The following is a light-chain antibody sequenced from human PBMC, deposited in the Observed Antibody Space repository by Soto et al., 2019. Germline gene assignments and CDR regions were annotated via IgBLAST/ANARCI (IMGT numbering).Light chain of an antibody. Sequence: DVVLTQTPLSSPVTLGQPASISCRSSQSLVYSDGNTYLSWLQQRPGQPPRLLISQISNRFSGVPDRFGGSGAGTDFTLKISRVEAEDVGVYYCMQFAHFPRTFGQATKVEIK. V-gene: IGKV2-24*01. CDR1: QSLVYSDGNTY. CDR2: QIS. J-gene: IGKJ1*01. CDR3: MQFAHFPRT.